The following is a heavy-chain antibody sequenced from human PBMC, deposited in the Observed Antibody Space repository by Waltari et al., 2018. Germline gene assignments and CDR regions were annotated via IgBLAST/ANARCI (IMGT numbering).Heavy chain of an antibody. V-gene: IGHV4-34*01. CDR1: GGSFSGYY. D-gene: IGHD3-10*01. CDR3: ARETARYPRFGYDYYMDV. CDR2: INHSGST. Sequence: QVQLQQWGAGLLKPSETLSLTCAVYGGSFSGYYWSWIRQPPGTGLEWIGEINHSGSTNYNPSLKSRFTISVDTSKNQFSLKLSAVTAADTAVYYCARETARYPRFGYDYYMDVWGKGTTVTVSS. J-gene: IGHJ6*03.